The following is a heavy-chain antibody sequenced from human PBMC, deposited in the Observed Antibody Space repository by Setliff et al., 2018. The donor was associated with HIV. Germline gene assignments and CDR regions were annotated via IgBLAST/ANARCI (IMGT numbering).Heavy chain of an antibody. CDR3: ARGALLAVFDFDH. D-gene: IGHD1-26*01. V-gene: IGHV1-3*01. J-gene: IGHJ4*01. Sequence: GPSVKVSCKASGYTFTTYSLHWVRQAPGQSLEWMGWINVGKGDTKYSQDLQGRITITRDTTANTAYMELSSLRSDDTAVYFCARGALLAVFDFDHWGRGTQVTVSS. CDR1: GYTFTTYS. CDR2: INVGKGDT.